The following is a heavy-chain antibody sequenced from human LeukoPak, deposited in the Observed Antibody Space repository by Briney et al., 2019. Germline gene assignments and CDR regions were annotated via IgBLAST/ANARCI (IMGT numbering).Heavy chain of an antibody. CDR3: ARDYYYGSGSYQSTYYMDV. Sequence: AASVKVSCKASGYTFTTYAMHWVRQAPGQRLEWMGWINVGNGNTKYSQEFQGRVSITRDTSASTAYMELSSLRSEDMAVYYCARDYYYGSGSYQSTYYMDVWGKGTTVTVSS. CDR1: GYTFTTYA. D-gene: IGHD3-10*01. CDR2: INVGNGNT. V-gene: IGHV1-3*03. J-gene: IGHJ6*03.